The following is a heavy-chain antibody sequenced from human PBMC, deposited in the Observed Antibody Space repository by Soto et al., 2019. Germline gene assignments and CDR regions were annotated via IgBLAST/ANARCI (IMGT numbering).Heavy chain of an antibody. Sequence: PSETLSLTCAVYGGTFKVYYLTWMRQPPGKGLEWIGEINRSGSTNYNPSLKSRVTISIDTSKIQFSLTLSSVTAADTAIYYCARGPSVGAFFDFWGQGSQVTVSS. CDR2: INRSGST. V-gene: IGHV4-34*01. CDR1: GGTFKVYY. CDR3: ARGPSVGAFFDF. D-gene: IGHD1-26*01. J-gene: IGHJ4*02.